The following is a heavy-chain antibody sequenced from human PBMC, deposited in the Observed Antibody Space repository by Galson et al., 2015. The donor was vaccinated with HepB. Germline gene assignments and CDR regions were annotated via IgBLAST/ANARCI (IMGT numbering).Heavy chain of an antibody. Sequence: ETLSLTCTVSGDSISNSNYYWAWIRQPPGKGLEWIATIYHRGNTYYNPSLQHRVTISIDTSRNEFYLKVNSVTAADTALYYCARDRYSHNLDAEYWGQGSLVTVSS. J-gene: IGHJ4*02. CDR1: GDSISNSNYY. D-gene: IGHD3/OR15-3a*01. V-gene: IGHV4-39*02. CDR3: ARDRYSHNLDAEY. CDR2: IYHRGNT.